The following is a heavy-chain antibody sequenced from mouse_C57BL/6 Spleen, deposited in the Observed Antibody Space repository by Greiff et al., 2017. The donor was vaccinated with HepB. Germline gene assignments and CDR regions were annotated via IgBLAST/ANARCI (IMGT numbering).Heavy chain of an antibody. CDR2: IYPSDSET. CDR3: ARRGDYVYGVAWFAY. CDR1: GYTFTSYW. J-gene: IGHJ3*01. D-gene: IGHD2-2*01. Sequence: VQLQQPGAELVRPGSSVKLSCKASGYTFTSYWMAWVKQRPGQGLEWIGNIYPSDSETHYNQKFKDKATLTVDKSSSTAYRQLSSLTSEDSAVYDCARRGDYVYGVAWFAYWGQGTLVTVSA. V-gene: IGHV1-61*01.